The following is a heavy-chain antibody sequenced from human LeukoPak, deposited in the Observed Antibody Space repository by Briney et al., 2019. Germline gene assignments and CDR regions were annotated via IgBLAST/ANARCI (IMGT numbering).Heavy chain of an antibody. CDR1: GYTFTGYY. J-gene: IGHJ4*02. Sequence: ASVKVSCKASGYTFTGYYMHWVRQAPGQGLEWMGWINPNSGGTSYAQKFQGWVTMTRDTSVSTAYMELSRLRSDDTAVYYCAREGGTGILTGYYLDYWGQGTLVTVSS. CDR2: INPNSGGT. CDR3: AREGGTGILTGYYLDY. D-gene: IGHD3-9*01. V-gene: IGHV1-2*04.